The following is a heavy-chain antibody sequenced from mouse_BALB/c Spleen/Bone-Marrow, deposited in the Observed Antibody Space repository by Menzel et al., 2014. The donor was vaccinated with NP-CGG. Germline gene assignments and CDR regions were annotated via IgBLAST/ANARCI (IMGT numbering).Heavy chain of an antibody. CDR3: AREDIATVVVMDY. Sequence: QVQLQHSGAELMRPGASVKISCKATGYTFSSYWIEWVKQRPGHGLEWIGEILPGSGSTNYNEKFKGKATFTADTSSNTAYMQLSSLTSEDSAVYYCAREDIATVVVMDYWGQGTSVTVSS. CDR1: GYTFSSYW. D-gene: IGHD1-1*01. CDR2: ILPGSGST. V-gene: IGHV1-9*01. J-gene: IGHJ4*01.